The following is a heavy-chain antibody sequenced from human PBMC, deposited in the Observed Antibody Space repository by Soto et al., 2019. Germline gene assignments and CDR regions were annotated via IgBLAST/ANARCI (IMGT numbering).Heavy chain of an antibody. CDR2: IYHSGST. CDR3: TRGPSGDKVDY. V-gene: IGHV4-30-2*05. CDR1: GGSISSGGYS. J-gene: IGHJ4*02. D-gene: IGHD7-27*01. Sequence: SETLSLTCAVSGGSISSGGYSWSWIRQPPGKGLEWIGYIYHSGSTYYNPSLKSRVTISVDTSKNQFSLKLSSVTAADTAVYYCTRGPSGDKVDYWGQGTLVTVSS.